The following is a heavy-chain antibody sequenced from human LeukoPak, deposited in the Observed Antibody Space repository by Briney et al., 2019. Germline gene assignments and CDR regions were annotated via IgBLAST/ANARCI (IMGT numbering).Heavy chain of an antibody. V-gene: IGHV3-23*01. CDR3: AKVHTTYYGPLDRYYFDY. CDR1: GFTFSSYA. CDR2: ISGSGGST. J-gene: IGHJ4*02. Sequence: PGGSLRLSCAASGFTFSSYAMSWVRQAPGKGLEWVSAISGSGGSTYYADSVKGRFTISRDNSKNTLYLQMNSLRAEDTAVYYCAKVHTTYYGPLDRYYFDYWGRGTLVTVSS. D-gene: IGHD4-17*01.